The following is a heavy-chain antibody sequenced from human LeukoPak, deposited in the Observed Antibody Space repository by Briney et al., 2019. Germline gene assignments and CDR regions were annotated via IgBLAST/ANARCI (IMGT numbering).Heavy chain of an antibody. V-gene: IGHV4-59*01. CDR2: IYHSGST. J-gene: IGHJ5*02. Sequence: SETLSLTCSVSGGSISSYYWSWIRQPPRKGLEWIGYIYHSGSTNYNPSLKSRVTISLDTSKSQFSLKLTSVTAADTAVYYCARAPIPYDRSRTDYRFDPWGQGTLVTVAS. D-gene: IGHD3-16*01. CDR1: GGSISSYY. CDR3: ARAPIPYDRSRTDYRFDP.